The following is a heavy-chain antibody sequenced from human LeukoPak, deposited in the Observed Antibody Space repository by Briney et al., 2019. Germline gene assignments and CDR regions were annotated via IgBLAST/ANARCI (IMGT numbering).Heavy chain of an antibody. J-gene: IGHJ6*03. V-gene: IGHV4-61*02. CDR1: GGSISSGSYY. Sequence: SQTLSLTCTVSGGSISSGSYYWSWIRQPAGKGLEWIGRVYTSGSTNYNPSLKSRVTISVDTSKNQFSLKLSSVSAADTAVYYCARLRRYSSSWYDYYYYYMDVWGKGTTVTVSS. D-gene: IGHD6-13*01. CDR3: ARLRRYSSSWYDYYYYYMDV. CDR2: VYTSGST.